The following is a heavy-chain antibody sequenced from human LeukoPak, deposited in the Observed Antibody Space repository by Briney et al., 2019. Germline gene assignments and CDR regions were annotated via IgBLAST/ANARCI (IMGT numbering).Heavy chain of an antibody. CDR1: GGSFSGYY. Sequence: SETLSLTCAVYGGSFSGYYWSWIRQPPGKGLEWIGEINHSGSTNYNPSLKSRVTISVDTSKNQFSLKLSPVTAADTAVYYCARAPTYCGGDCYSDDWGQGTLVTVSS. CDR2: INHSGST. CDR3: ARAPTYCGGDCYSDD. D-gene: IGHD2-21*02. J-gene: IGHJ4*02. V-gene: IGHV4-34*01.